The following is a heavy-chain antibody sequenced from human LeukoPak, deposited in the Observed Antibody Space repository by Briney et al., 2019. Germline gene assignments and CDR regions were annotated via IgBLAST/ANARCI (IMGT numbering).Heavy chain of an antibody. CDR2: IFNSGNT. D-gene: IGHD2-8*01. CDR3: ARRVIMSAAGVPDTWLDP. V-gene: IGHV4-59*08. CDR1: GGSISSYY. J-gene: IGHJ5*02. Sequence: SETLSLTCTVSGGSISSYYWSWIRQPPGKELEWIAYIFNSGNTNYNPSLRSRASISLDTSKNLCSLRLTSVTAADTAVYYCARRVIMSAAGVPDTWLDPWGQGILVTVSS.